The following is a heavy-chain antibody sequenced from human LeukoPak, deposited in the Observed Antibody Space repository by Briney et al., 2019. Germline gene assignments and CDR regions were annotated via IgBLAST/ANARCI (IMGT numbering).Heavy chain of an antibody. CDR3: ARGLDV. V-gene: IGHV4-34*01. Sequence: SETLSLTCADYGGSFSGYYWSWIRQPPGKGLEWIGEINHRGSTNYNPSLKSRVTISVDTSKNQFSLKLSSVTAADTAVYYCARGLDVWGKGTTVTVSS. J-gene: IGHJ6*04. CDR1: GGSFSGYY. CDR2: INHRGST.